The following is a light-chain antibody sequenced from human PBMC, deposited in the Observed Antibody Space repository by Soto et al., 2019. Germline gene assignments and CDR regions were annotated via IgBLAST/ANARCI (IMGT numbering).Light chain of an antibody. Sequence: EIVMTQSPGTLSLSPGARATLSCRASQSIANNYLTWYQQKPGQAPRVLTYDASTRATGIPDRFSGSGSGTDFTLTISRLEPEDSAVYYCQQYGSSPWTFGQGTKVDIK. CDR2: DAS. V-gene: IGKV3-20*01. CDR3: QQYGSSPWT. J-gene: IGKJ1*01. CDR1: QSIANNY.